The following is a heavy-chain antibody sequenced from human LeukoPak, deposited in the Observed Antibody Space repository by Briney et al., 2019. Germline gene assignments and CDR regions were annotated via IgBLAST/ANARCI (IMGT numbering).Heavy chain of an antibody. Sequence: SETLSLTCTVSGGSISSYYWSWIRQPAGKGLEWIGRIYGTGSTNYNPSLKSRVTMSVDTSKNQFSLRLRSVTAADTAVYYCARQIASAGTAGFDFWGQGALVTVSS. V-gene: IGHV4-4*07. D-gene: IGHD6-13*01. CDR3: ARQIASAGTAGFDF. J-gene: IGHJ4*02. CDR2: IYGTGST. CDR1: GGSISSYY.